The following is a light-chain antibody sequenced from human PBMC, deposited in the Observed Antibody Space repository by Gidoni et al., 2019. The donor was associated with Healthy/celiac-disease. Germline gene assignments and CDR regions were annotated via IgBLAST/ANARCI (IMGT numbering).Light chain of an antibody. CDR1: QSISSY. J-gene: IGKJ1*01. CDR3: QQSYSTPWT. CDR2: AAS. Sequence: SSLSASVGDRVTITCRASQSISSYLHWYQQKPGKAPKLLIYAASSLQSGVPSRFSGSGSGTDFTLTISSLQPEDFATYYCQQSYSTPWTFGQGTKVEIK. V-gene: IGKV1-39*01.